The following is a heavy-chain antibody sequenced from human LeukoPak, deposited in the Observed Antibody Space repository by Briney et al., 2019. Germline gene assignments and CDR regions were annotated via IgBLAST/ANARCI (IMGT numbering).Heavy chain of an antibody. J-gene: IGHJ4*02. D-gene: IGHD2-2*01. V-gene: IGHV1-2*02. CDR3: ARTRPPCTSCLLLDY. Sequence: ASVKVSCKASGYTFTGYYIHWLRQAPGQGLEWMGWINPNSGGTNYAQKFQGLVTMSRDTSITTAYMELNRVISDDTAVYYCARTRPPCTSCLLLDYWGQGTLVTVSS. CDR1: GYTFTGYY. CDR2: INPNSGGT.